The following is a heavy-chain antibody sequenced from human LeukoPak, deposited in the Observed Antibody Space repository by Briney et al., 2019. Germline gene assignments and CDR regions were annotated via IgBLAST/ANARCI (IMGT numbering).Heavy chain of an antibody. D-gene: IGHD2-15*01. CDR1: GFTFRNYW. CDR3: ARDGGLRTNFDY. Sequence: GGSLRLSCAASGFTFRNYWMGWVRQAPGKGLEWVANTKPDGTAEYYADSVRGRFTTSRDNANNFLNLQMNSLRGEDTAVYYCARDGGLRTNFDYWGQGTLVTVSS. V-gene: IGHV3-7*01. J-gene: IGHJ4*02. CDR2: TKPDGTAE.